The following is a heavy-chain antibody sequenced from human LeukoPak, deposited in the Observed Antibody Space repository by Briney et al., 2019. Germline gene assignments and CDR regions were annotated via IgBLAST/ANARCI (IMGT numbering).Heavy chain of an antibody. CDR2: MNPNSGNT. J-gene: IGHJ4*02. CDR1: GYTFTSYD. D-gene: IGHD5-18*01. V-gene: IGHV1-8*02. Sequence: GASVKVSCKASGYTFTSYDINWVRQATGQGLEWMGWMNPNSGNTGYAQKLQGRVTMTTDTSTSTAYMELRSLRSDDTAVYYCARDDRDTAMVGDYWGQGTLVTVSS. CDR3: ARDDRDTAMVGDY.